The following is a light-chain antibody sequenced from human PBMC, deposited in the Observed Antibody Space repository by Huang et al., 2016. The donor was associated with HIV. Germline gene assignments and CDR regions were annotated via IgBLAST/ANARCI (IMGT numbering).Light chain of an antibody. CDR2: GAS. CDR1: QSIGTS. Sequence: EIILTQSPATLSVSPGEGATLSCRASQSIGTSLAWYQQRPGQGPRLLVYGASTRATGVPVRFSGSGSGAQFYLTLSSLQSEEFATYYCQHYSNWPPLTFGGGTKVDI. CDR3: QHYSNWPPLT. V-gene: IGKV3-15*01. J-gene: IGKJ4*01.